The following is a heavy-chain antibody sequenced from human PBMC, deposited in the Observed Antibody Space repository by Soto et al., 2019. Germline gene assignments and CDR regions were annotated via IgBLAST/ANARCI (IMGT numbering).Heavy chain of an antibody. D-gene: IGHD7-27*01. Sequence: QVRLQESGPGLVKPSETLSLTCTVSGGSISSYYWSWLRQSPGKRLEWIGYIHYSGITKYNPSLKSRVTISLDTSKNQFSLKLSSVTAADSAVYYCARHPGASFDYWGQGTLVTVSS. V-gene: IGHV4-59*01. CDR2: IHYSGIT. CDR1: GGSISSYY. J-gene: IGHJ4*02. CDR3: ARHPGASFDY.